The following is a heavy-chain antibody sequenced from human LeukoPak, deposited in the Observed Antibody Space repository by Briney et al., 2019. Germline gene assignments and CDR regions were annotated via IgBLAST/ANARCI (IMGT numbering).Heavy chain of an antibody. J-gene: IGHJ3*02. CDR3: AREGYYGAFDI. D-gene: IGHD3-10*01. V-gene: IGHV3-48*02. CDR2: IGANSAI. CDR1: GFTFSDYS. Sequence: PGGSLRLSCAASGFTFSDYSMNWVRQAPGKGLEWVSYIGANSAIYYADSVKGRFTISRDNAKNALSLQMNSLRDDDTAVYYCAREGYYGAFDIWGQGTMVTVSS.